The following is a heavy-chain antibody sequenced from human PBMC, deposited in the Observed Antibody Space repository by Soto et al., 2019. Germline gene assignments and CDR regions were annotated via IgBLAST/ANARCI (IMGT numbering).Heavy chain of an antibody. CDR3: VKGGPTVIYFDH. Sequence: EVQLLESGGGLVQPGGSLRLSCAASGFSFGSYAMTWVRQAPGKGLEWVSSIGGYGHTTHYAEFVQGRFIISRDDSEKTMDLQMNSLRVEDTAVYYCVKGGPTVIYFDHWGQGRRVSVSS. D-gene: IGHD4-17*01. J-gene: IGHJ4*02. CDR2: IGGYGHTT. V-gene: IGHV3-23*01. CDR1: GFSFGSYA.